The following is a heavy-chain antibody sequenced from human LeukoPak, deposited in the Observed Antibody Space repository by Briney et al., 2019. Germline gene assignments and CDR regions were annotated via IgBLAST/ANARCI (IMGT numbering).Heavy chain of an antibody. CDR1: GTSISTYY. J-gene: IGHJ4*02. CDR2: LYYSGST. Sequence: SETLSLTGTVSGTSISTYYWSWIRQPPGKGLEWVGYLYYSGSTSYNPSLKSRVTISVDTSKNQFSLRLSSVTAADTAVYYCARIGSAAFTDYWGQGTLVTVSS. CDR3: ARIGSAAFTDY. D-gene: IGHD3-3*02. V-gene: IGHV4-59*08.